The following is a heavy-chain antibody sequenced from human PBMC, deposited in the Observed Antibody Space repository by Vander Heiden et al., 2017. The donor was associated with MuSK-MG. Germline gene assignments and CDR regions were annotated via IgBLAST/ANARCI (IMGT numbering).Heavy chain of an antibody. CDR3: ARQGAMVRLFDP. D-gene: IGHD3-10*01. V-gene: IGHV4-34*01. J-gene: IGHJ5*02. Sequence: QVQLQQWGAGLLKPSETLSLTCAVYGGSFSGYYWSWIRQPPGKGLEWIGEINHSGSTNYNPSLKSRVTISVDTSKNQFSLKLSSVTAADTAVYYCARQGAMVRLFDPWGQGTLVTVS. CDR2: INHSGST. CDR1: GGSFSGYY.